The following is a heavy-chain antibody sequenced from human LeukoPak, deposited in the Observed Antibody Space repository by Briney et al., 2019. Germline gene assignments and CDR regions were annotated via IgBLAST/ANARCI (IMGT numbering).Heavy chain of an antibody. V-gene: IGHV4-39*07. CDR1: GGSISSSSYY. J-gene: IGHJ4*02. CDR3: TRVVVAATRYFDF. D-gene: IGHD2-15*01. Sequence: SETLSLTCTVSGGSISSSSYYWGWIRHPPGKGLEWIGSIYYSGNNYYNPSLKSRVTMSIDTSKYLFSLKLISVTAADTSVYYCTRVVVAATRYFDFWGQGTLVTVSS. CDR2: IYYSGNN.